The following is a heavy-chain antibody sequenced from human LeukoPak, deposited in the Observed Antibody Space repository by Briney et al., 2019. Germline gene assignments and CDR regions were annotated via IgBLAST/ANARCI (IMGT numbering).Heavy chain of an antibody. J-gene: IGHJ4*02. CDR2: INPIGGST. Sequence: ASVKVSCKASGYTFTSYYMHWVRQAPGQGLEWMGIINPIGGSTIYAQKFQGRVTMTRDTSIRTAYMELSRLKSDDTAIYYCARDLGYVEGPSDYWGQGTLVTVSS. D-gene: IGHD5-12*01. CDR1: GYTFTSYY. V-gene: IGHV1-46*01. CDR3: ARDLGYVEGPSDY.